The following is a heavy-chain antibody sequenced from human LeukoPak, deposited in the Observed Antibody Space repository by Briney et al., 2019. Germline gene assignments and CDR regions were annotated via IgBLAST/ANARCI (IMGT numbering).Heavy chain of an antibody. D-gene: IGHD4-17*01. V-gene: IGHV4-39*01. Sequence: SETLSLSCTVSVGSITNSSYYWGWSRQPPGKGLEWIGNIYYIGSTWYNSSLKSRVTFSVDTSKNRFSLRLSSVTAADTAVYYCASILYDLGDHCIDYWGQGTLVTVSS. CDR3: ASILYDLGDHCIDY. CDR1: VGSITNSSYY. J-gene: IGHJ4*02. CDR2: IYYIGST.